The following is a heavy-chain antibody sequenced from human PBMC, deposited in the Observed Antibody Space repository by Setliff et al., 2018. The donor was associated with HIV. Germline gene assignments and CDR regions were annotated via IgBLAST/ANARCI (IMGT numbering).Heavy chain of an antibody. CDR3: ARDSLKVGARYYES. D-gene: IGHD1-26*01. CDR2: FDPEDVET. Sequence: ASVKVSCKVSGYTLTDLSIHWVRQAPGKGLERMGGFDPEDVETVYAQKFQGRVTMTEDTSTSTVYMELSSLRSEDTAVYYCARDSLKVGARYYESWGQGTLVTVSS. J-gene: IGHJ4*02. V-gene: IGHV1-24*01. CDR1: GYTLTDLS.